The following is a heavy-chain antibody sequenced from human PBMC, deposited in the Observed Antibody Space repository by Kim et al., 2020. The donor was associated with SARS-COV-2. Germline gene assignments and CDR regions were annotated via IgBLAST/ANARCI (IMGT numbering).Heavy chain of an antibody. CDR3: ARKGYSSSWKTYYGMDV. J-gene: IGHJ6*02. V-gene: IGHV3-30*01. Sequence: VKSRLTISRDNSKNTLNLQMNSLRAEDTTVYYCARKGYSSSWKTYYGMDVWGQETTVTVSS. D-gene: IGHD6-13*01.